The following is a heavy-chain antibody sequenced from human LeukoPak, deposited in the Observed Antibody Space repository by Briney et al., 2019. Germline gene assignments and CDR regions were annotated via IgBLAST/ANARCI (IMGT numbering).Heavy chain of an antibody. Sequence: SETLSLTCTVSGGSISSYYWSWIRQPPGKGLEWIGYIYYSGSTNYNPSLKSRVTISVDTSKNRFSLKLSSVTAADTAVYYCARGYQRSSDAFDIWGQGTMVTVS. V-gene: IGHV4-59*01. CDR1: GGSISSYY. D-gene: IGHD2-2*01. J-gene: IGHJ3*02. CDR3: ARGYQRSSDAFDI. CDR2: IYYSGST.